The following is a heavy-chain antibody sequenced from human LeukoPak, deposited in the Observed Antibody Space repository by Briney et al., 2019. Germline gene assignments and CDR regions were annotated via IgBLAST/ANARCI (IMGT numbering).Heavy chain of an antibody. Sequence: GSLRLSCAASGFTFSNAWMNWVRQPPGKGLEWIGEIYHSGSTNYNPSLKSRVTISVDKSKNQFSLKLSSVTAADTAVYYCARFSSGWLNYFDYWGQGTLVTVSS. J-gene: IGHJ4*02. V-gene: IGHV4-4*02. CDR2: IYHSGST. CDR3: ARFSSGWLNYFDY. CDR1: GFTFSNAW. D-gene: IGHD6-19*01.